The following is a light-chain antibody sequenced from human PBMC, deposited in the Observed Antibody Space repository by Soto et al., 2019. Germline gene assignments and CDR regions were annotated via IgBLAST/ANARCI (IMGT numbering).Light chain of an antibody. CDR2: HAS. Sequence: DMQMTQSPSTLSASIGDRVTITCRASQTINNWLAWYQQKPGNAPNLLIYHASNLETGVPSRFSGSAFGTEFTLTISSVQPDDFATYYCQHYSYPWTFGQGTKVEIK. CDR3: QHYSYPWT. V-gene: IGKV1-5*01. J-gene: IGKJ1*01. CDR1: QTINNW.